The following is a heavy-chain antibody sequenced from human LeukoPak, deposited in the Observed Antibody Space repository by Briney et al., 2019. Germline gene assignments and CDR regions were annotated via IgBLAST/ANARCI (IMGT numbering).Heavy chain of an antibody. CDR2: FDPEDGET. D-gene: IGHD3-10*01. CDR1: GGTFSSYA. Sequence: ASVKVSCKASGGTFSSYAISWVRQAPGKGLEWMGGFDPEDGETIYAQKFQGRVTMTEDTSTDTAYMELSSLRSEDTAVYYCATESRRGELLLYFDYWGQGTLVTVSS. J-gene: IGHJ4*02. V-gene: IGHV1-24*01. CDR3: ATESRRGELLLYFDY.